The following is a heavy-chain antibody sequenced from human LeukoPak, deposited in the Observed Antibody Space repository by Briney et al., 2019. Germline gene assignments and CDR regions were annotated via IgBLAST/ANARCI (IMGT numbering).Heavy chain of an antibody. Sequence: GGSLRLSCAASGFTINNYWMSWVRQAPGKGLEWVAAIRKDGDDKRYLDSVKGRFTISRDNTKNSLFLQMSSLRADDTAVYYCARAVSSDSSGYFLGVFGAFDIWGQGTMVTVSS. CDR3: ARAVSSDSSGYFLGVFGAFDI. J-gene: IGHJ3*02. CDR1: GFTINNYW. CDR2: IRKDGDDK. V-gene: IGHV3-7*03. D-gene: IGHD3-22*01.